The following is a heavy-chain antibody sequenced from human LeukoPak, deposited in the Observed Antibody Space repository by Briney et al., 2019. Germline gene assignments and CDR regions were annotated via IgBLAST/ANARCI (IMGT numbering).Heavy chain of an antibody. CDR1: GYTFTGYY. J-gene: IGHJ4*02. CDR3: AREADGYSYGGY. Sequence: ASVKVSCKASGYTFTGYYMHWVRQAPGQGLEWMGWINPNSGGTNYAQKFQGRVTMTRDTSISTAYMELSRLRSDDTAVYYCAREADGYSYGGYWGQGTLVTVSS. D-gene: IGHD5-18*01. V-gene: IGHV1-2*02. CDR2: INPNSGGT.